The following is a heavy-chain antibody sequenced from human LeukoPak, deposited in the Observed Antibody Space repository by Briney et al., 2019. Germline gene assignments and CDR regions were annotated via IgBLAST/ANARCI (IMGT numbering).Heavy chain of an antibody. CDR2: IWYDGSNK. D-gene: IGHD3-9*01. V-gene: IGHV3-33*01. CDR1: GFTFSSYG. J-gene: IGHJ4*02. CDR3: ARDPPLTGYYFDY. Sequence: GRSLRLSCAASGFTFSSYGMHWVRQAPGKGQEWVAVIWYDGSNKYYGDSVKGRFTISRDNSKNTLYLQMDSLRAEDTAVYYCARDPPLTGYYFDYWGQGSLVTVSS.